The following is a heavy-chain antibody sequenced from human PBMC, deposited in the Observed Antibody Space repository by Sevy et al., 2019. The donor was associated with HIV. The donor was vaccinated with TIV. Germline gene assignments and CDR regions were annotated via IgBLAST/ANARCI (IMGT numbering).Heavy chain of an antibody. Sequence: GGSLGPSCTAPGFTFGNFDLHWVRQAPGKGLDWGAVISHDGNYKSCADSVKDRFSISRDNFKNTLHLQMNSLRVEDTAVYFCARLFSCGGDCYYLDYWGQGALVTVSS. CDR1: GFTFGNFD. D-gene: IGHD2-21*02. CDR3: ARLFSCGGDCYYLDY. J-gene: IGHJ4*02. CDR2: ISHDGNYK. V-gene: IGHV3-30-3*01.